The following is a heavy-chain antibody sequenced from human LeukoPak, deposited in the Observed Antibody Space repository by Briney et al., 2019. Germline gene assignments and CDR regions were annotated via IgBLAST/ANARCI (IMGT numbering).Heavy chain of an antibody. D-gene: IGHD5-18*01. J-gene: IGHJ4*02. CDR3: ARVPLSSYGIDY. V-gene: IGHV1-24*01. CDR1: GYTLTELS. CDR2: FDPEDGET. Sequence: GASVKVSCKVSGYTLTELSMHWVRQAPGKGLEWMGGFDPEDGETIYAQKFQGRVTMTRDTPTSTVYMELSSLRSGDTAVYYCARVPLSSYGIDYWGQGTLVTVSS.